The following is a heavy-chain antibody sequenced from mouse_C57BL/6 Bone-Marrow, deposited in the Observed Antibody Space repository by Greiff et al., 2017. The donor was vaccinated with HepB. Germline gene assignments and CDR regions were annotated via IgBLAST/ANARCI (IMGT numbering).Heavy chain of an antibody. Sequence: HVQLKQPGAELVRPGSSVKLSCKASGYTFTSYWMHWVKQRPIQGLEWIGNIDPSDSETHYNQKFKDKATLTVDKSSSTAYMHLSSLTSEDSAVYYCARGLLPLDYWGQGTTLTVSS. CDR3: ARGLLPLDY. D-gene: IGHD2-3*01. CDR2: IDPSDSET. CDR1: GYTFTSYW. V-gene: IGHV1-52*01. J-gene: IGHJ2*01.